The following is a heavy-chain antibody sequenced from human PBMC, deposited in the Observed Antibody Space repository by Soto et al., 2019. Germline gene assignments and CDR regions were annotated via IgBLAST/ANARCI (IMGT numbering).Heavy chain of an antibody. CDR3: ARLYSSGWSPFDY. D-gene: IGHD6-19*01. Sequence: GGSLRLSCAASGFTFSSYEMNWVRQAPGKGLEWVSYISSSGSTIYYADSVKGRFTISRDNAKNSLYLQMNSLRAEDTAVYYCARLYSSGWSPFDYWGQGTLGTVSS. CDR2: ISSSGSTI. J-gene: IGHJ4*02. CDR1: GFTFSSYE. V-gene: IGHV3-48*03.